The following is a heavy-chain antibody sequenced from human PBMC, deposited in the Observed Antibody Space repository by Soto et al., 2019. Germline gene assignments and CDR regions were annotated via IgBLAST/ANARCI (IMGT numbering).Heavy chain of an antibody. D-gene: IGHD2-15*01. CDR1: GYTFTSYY. J-gene: IGHJ4*02. Sequence: GASVKVSCKASGYTFTSYYMHWLRQAPGQGLEWMGIINPSGGSTSYAQKFQGRVTMTRDTSTSTVYMELSSLRSEDTAVYYCARESPEYCSGGSCYYFDYWGQGTLVTVSS. CDR3: ARESPEYCSGGSCYYFDY. CDR2: INPSGGST. V-gene: IGHV1-46*03.